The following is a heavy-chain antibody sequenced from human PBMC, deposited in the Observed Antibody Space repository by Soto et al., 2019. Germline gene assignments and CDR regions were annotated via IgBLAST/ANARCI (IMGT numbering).Heavy chain of an antibody. D-gene: IGHD2-21*02. J-gene: IGHJ6*02. CDR1: GFAFSSYW. Sequence: VQLVESGGGLVQPGGSLRLSCRAPGFAFSSYWMNWVRQAPGKGLEWVASVDEDGNERYYVDSVKGRFTISRDNAMNSLYLQMNSLRAEDTAIYYCARAPQVTTFHYGMDVSDQGTTVTVSS. V-gene: IGHV3-7*05. CDR3: ARAPQVTTFHYGMDV. CDR2: VDEDGNER.